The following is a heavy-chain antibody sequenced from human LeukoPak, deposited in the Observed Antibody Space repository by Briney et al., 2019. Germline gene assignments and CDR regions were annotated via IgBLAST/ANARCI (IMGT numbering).Heavy chain of an antibody. Sequence: SDTLSLTCTLSGYSISSGYYWGWIRQPPGKGLARIGIIYHSGSTYYNPSLKSRVTISVDTSKNQFSLKLSSVTAADTAVYYCARGSIVVVPAAIDWFDPWGQGTLVTVSS. CDR2: IYHSGST. CDR1: GYSISSGYY. V-gene: IGHV4-38-2*02. J-gene: IGHJ5*02. CDR3: ARGSIVVVPAAIDWFDP. D-gene: IGHD2-2*02.